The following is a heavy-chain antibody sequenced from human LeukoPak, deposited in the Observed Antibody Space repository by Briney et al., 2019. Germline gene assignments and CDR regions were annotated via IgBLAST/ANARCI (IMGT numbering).Heavy chain of an antibody. CDR3: ARATGTGPLRGPDDFWSGYRAFDI. Sequence: PSETLSLTCTVSGGSISSCYWSWIRQPPGKGLEWIGYIYYSGSTNYNPSLKSRVTISVDTSKNQFSLKLSSVTAADTAVYYCARATGTGPLRGPDDFWSGYRAFDIWGQGTMVTVSS. CDR2: IYYSGST. V-gene: IGHV4-59*01. J-gene: IGHJ3*02. D-gene: IGHD3-3*01. CDR1: GGSISSCY.